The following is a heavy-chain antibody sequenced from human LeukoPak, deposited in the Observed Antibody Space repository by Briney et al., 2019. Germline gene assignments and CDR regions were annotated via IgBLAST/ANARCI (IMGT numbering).Heavy chain of an antibody. CDR1: GGSISSNTYF. CDR2: IRYSGST. D-gene: IGHD5/OR15-5a*01. CDR3: ATSDTVSTYNWFDP. Sequence: NPSETLSLTCNVSGGSISSNTYFWGWICRPPGKGLEWIGSIRYSGSTYYNPSLKSRVTISVDTSKNQFSLNLSSLTAADTAVYYCATSDTVSTYNWFDPWGQGTLVTVS. J-gene: IGHJ5*02. V-gene: IGHV4-39*01.